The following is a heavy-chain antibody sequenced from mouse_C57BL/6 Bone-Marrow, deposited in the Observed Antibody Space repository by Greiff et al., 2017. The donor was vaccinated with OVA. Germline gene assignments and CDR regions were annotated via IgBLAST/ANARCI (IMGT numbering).Heavy chain of an antibody. J-gene: IGHJ2*01. CDR2: IYPRSGNT. V-gene: IGHV1-81*01. CDR3: ARHCYGSADY. Sequence: QVQLQQSGAELARPGASVKLSCKASGYTFTSYGISWVKQRTGQGLEWIGEIYPRSGNTYYNEKFKGKATLTADKSSSTAYMELRSLTSEDSAVYFCARHCYGSADYWGQGTTLTVSS. D-gene: IGHD1-1*01. CDR1: GYTFTSYG.